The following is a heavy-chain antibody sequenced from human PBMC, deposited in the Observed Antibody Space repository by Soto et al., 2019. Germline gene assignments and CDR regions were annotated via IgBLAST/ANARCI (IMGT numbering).Heavy chain of an antibody. J-gene: IGHJ4*02. CDR2: IGVSGGNT. CDR1: GFIFNAYA. V-gene: IGHV3-23*01. CDR3: ARVASDYINSADH. D-gene: IGHD4-4*01. Sequence: EVQLLESGGGLVQPGGSLRLSCAASGFIFNAYAMTWVRQAPGKGLAWVSAIGVSGGNTYYAASLKGRFTISRDNSKDTVDLEMNRLRVDDTAVYFCARVASDYINSADHWGQGILVTISS.